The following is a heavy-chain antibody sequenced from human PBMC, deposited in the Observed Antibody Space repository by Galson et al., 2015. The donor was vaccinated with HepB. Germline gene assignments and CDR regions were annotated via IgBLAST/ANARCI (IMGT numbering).Heavy chain of an antibody. Sequence: SLRLSCAASGFTFSSYAMSWVRQAPGKGLEWVSAISGSGGSTYYADSVKGRFTISRDNSKNTLYLQMNSLRAEDTAVYYCAKGVYSYKTTADAFDIWGQGTMVTDSS. CDR2: ISGSGGST. D-gene: IGHD5-18*01. J-gene: IGHJ3*02. CDR1: GFTFSSYA. CDR3: AKGVYSYKTTADAFDI. V-gene: IGHV3-23*01.